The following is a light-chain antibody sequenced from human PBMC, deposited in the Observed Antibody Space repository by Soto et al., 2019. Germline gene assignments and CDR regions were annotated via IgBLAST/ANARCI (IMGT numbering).Light chain of an antibody. J-gene: IGKJ1*01. Sequence: DIQMTQSPSTLSASVGDRVTITCRASQSISSWLAWYQQKPGKAPKLLIYKASSLESGVPSRFSGSGSGTEFSITISSQQPDDFATYLCQQYNSYPWTFGQGTKVEIK. V-gene: IGKV1-5*03. CDR1: QSISSW. CDR3: QQYNSYPWT. CDR2: KAS.